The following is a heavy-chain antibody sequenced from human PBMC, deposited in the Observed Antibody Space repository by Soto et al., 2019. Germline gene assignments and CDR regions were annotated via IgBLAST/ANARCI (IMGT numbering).Heavy chain of an antibody. J-gene: IGHJ4*02. CDR2: IWYDGSNK. D-gene: IGHD6-13*01. Sequence: PXGSLRLSCSASGFTFSSYGMHWVRQAPGKGLEWVAVIWYDGSNKYYADSVKGRFTISRDNSKNTLYLQMNSLRAEDTAVYYCARDYSGIAAGFWGQGTLVTVSS. CDR3: ARDYSGIAAGF. CDR1: GFTFSSYG. V-gene: IGHV3-33*01.